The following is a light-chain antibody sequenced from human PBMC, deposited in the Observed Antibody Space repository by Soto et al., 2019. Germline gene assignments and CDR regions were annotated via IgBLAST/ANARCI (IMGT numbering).Light chain of an antibody. J-gene: IGKJ2*01. CDR1: QTISTY. V-gene: IGKV1-39*01. CDR2: ASS. Sequence: DFQMTQSPSSLSASVGDRVTITCRASQTISTYLNWYQQEPGKAPKLRIYASSSLQSGVPSRDSGSGTETDFTLTIGRLEHEGFAASYCQQCHGIPYTFGKGEKLAIK. CDR3: QQCHGIPYT.